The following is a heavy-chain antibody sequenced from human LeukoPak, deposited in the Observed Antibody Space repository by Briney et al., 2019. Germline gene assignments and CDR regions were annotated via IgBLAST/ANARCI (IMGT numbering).Heavy chain of an antibody. V-gene: IGHV4-34*01. CDR1: GGSFSGYY. CDR3: ESQQN. CDR2: INHSGST. J-gene: IGHJ4*02. Sequence: SETLSLTCAVYGGSFSGYYWSWIRQPPGKGLEWIGEINHSGSTYYNPSLKSRVTISVDTSKNQFSLKLSSVTAADTAVYYCESQQNWGQGTLVTVSA.